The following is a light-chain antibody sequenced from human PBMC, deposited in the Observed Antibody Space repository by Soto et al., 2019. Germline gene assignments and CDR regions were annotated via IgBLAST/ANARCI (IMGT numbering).Light chain of an antibody. CDR3: QSYDSSLLRV. CDR1: SSNIGAGYD. V-gene: IGLV1-40*01. J-gene: IGLJ2*01. Sequence: QSVLTQPPAVSGAPGQRVTISCTGSSSNIGAGYDVHWYQQLPGTAPKLLIYGSSNRPSGVPDRFSGSKAGTSASLAITGLQAVDEADYYCQSYDSSLLRVFGGGTKLTVL. CDR2: GSS.